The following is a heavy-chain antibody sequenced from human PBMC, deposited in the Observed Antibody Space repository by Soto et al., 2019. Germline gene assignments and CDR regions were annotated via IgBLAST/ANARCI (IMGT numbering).Heavy chain of an antibody. V-gene: IGHV1-69*13. CDR1: GGTFSSYA. CDR2: IIPIFGTA. CDR3: ARAPISDFWSGYPTKYYYYYGMDA. Sequence: SVKVSCKASGGTFSSYAISWVRQAPGQGLEWMGGIIPIFGTANYAQKFQRRVTITADESTSTAYMELSSLRSEDTAVYYCARAPISDFWSGYPTKYYYYYGMDAWGQGTTVTVSS. J-gene: IGHJ6*02. D-gene: IGHD3-3*01.